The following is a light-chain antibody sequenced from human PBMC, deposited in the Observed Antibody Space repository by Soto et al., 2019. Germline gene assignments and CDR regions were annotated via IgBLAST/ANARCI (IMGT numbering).Light chain of an antibody. Sequence: EVVLTQSPATLSLSPGERATLSCRASQRVGNFLGWYQQKPGQAPSLLIYNASNRSAGIPARFSGSGSGTEFTLTISSLAPEDFALDYCQKRSSWPPITFGQGTRLEIK. CDR2: NAS. CDR3: QKRSSWPPIT. CDR1: QRVGNF. V-gene: IGKV3-11*01. J-gene: IGKJ5*01.